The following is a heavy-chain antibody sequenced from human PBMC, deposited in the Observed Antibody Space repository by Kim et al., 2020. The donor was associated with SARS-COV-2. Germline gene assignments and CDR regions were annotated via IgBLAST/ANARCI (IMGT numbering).Heavy chain of an antibody. J-gene: IGHJ6*02. Sequence: GGSLRLSCAASGLSFDIAAMNWVRQAPGKGLEWVAVISFDGRNKEYADSVKGRFTISRDNPKSPLYLQMNSLRAEDTAVYYCARGNYSESVGLSDYYYGMDVWGQGTTVTVSS. V-gene: IGHV3-30-3*01. D-gene: IGHD3-22*01. CDR1: GLSFDIAA. CDR2: ISFDGRNK. CDR3: ARGNYSESVGLSDYYYGMDV.